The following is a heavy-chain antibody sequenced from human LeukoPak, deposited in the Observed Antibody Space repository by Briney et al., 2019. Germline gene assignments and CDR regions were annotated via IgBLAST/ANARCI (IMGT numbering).Heavy chain of an antibody. D-gene: IGHD4-17*01. J-gene: IGHJ6*03. CDR3: ARGGTTVTTFDYYYYYMDV. CDR1: GFTFSSYG. Sequence: GGSLRLSCAASGFTFSSYGMHWVRQAPGKGLEWVAFIRYDGSNKYYADSVKGRFTISRDNSKNTLYLQMNSLRAEDTAVYYCARGGTTVTTFDYYYYYMDVWGKGTTVTISS. V-gene: IGHV3-30*02. CDR2: IRYDGSNK.